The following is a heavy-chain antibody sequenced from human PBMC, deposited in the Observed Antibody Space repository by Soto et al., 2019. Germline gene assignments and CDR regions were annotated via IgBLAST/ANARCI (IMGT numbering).Heavy chain of an antibody. CDR2: IYYSGST. CDR1: GGSISSYY. J-gene: IGHJ6*02. D-gene: IGHD2-15*01. CDR3: ARDTGLVVAATYYYYYGMDV. V-gene: IGHV4-59*01. Sequence: PSETLSLTCTVSGGSISSYYWSWIRQPPGKGLEWIGYIYYSGSTNYNPSLKSRVTISVDTSKNQFSLKLSSVTAADTAVYYCARDTGLVVAATYYYYYGMDVWGQGTTVTVSS.